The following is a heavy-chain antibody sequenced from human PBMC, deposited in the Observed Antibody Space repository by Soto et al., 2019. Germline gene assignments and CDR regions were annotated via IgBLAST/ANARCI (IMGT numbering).Heavy chain of an antibody. D-gene: IGHD6-19*01. CDR1: GYTFTGDY. V-gene: IGHV1-2*04. CDR2: INPNGGGT. Sequence: ASVNVSCKASGYTFTGDYMHWVRQAPGQGLGWMGWINPNGGGTNYAQKFQGWVTMTRDTPISTAYMELSRLRSDDTAVYYCARASASGWYGGAFDIWGQGTMVTVSS. J-gene: IGHJ3*02. CDR3: ARASASGWYGGAFDI.